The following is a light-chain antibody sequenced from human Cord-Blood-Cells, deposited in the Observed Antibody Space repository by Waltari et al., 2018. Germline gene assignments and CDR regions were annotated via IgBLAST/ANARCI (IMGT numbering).Light chain of an antibody. CDR1: QCVSSSY. V-gene: IGKV3-20*01. Sequence: EVVLTPSPGTLSLSPWERATLSCRARQCVSSSYLAWYHQKTGQAPRLLNYGASSRATGIPDRFSGSGSVKDVTLTISSLEPEDFAVYYCQPYGSSPPHLGGGPKVGI. J-gene: IGKJ4*01. CDR2: GAS. CDR3: QPYGSSPPH.